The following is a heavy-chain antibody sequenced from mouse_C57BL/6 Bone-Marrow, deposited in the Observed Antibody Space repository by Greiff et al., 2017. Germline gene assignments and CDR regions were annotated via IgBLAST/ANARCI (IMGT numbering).Heavy chain of an antibody. D-gene: IGHD2-5*01. Sequence: VQLQQPGAELVKPGASVKKSCKASGYTFTSYWIPWVKQRPGQGLEWIGDIYPGSGSTNYNEKFKSKATLTVNTSSSTAYMQRSSLTSEDSAVYYCARDYSSYEAYWGQGTLGTVSA. CDR2: IYPGSGST. J-gene: IGHJ3*01. V-gene: IGHV1-55*01. CDR1: GYTFTSYW. CDR3: ARDYSSYEAY.